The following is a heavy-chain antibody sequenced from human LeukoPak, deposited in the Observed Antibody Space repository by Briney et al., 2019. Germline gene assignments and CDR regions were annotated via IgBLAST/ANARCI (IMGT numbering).Heavy chain of an antibody. J-gene: IGHJ3*02. CDR1: GFTVSSNY. CDR3: ARAYSGSYSAFDI. CDR2: IYSGGST. Sequence: GGSLRLSCAASGFTVSSNYMSWVRQAPRKGLEWVSVIYSGGSTYYADSVKGRFTISRDNSKNTLYLQMNSLRAEDTAVYYCARAYSGSYSAFDIWGQGTMVTVSS. D-gene: IGHD1-26*01. V-gene: IGHV3-66*01.